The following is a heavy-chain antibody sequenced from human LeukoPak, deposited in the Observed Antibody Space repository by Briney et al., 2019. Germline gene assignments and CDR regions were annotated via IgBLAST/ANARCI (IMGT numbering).Heavy chain of an antibody. CDR3: ARGGGLVPGTWFDP. Sequence: ASVKVSCKASGYTFTNFGISWVRQAPGQGLEWMGWISAYNGNTNYAQEFQGRVTMTTDASTTTAYLELRSLRSDDAAVYYCARGGGLVPGTWFDPWGQGTLVTVSS. CDR2: ISAYNGNT. J-gene: IGHJ5*02. CDR1: GYTFTNFG. V-gene: IGHV1-18*01. D-gene: IGHD6-19*01.